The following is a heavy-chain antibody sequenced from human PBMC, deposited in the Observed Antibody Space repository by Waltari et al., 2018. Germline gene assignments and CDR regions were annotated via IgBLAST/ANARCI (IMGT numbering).Heavy chain of an antibody. Sequence: QVQLVESGGGVVQPGGSLRLSCAASGFTFSTYGMHWVRQAPGKGLEWVAFIRYDGSNKYYADSVKGRITISRDNSKNTLYLQMNSLRAEDTAVYYCAKEPNYYGSGKGAFDIWGQGTMVTVSS. CDR3: AKEPNYYGSGKGAFDI. CDR1: GFTFSTYG. D-gene: IGHD3-10*01. J-gene: IGHJ3*02. V-gene: IGHV3-30*02. CDR2: IRYDGSNK.